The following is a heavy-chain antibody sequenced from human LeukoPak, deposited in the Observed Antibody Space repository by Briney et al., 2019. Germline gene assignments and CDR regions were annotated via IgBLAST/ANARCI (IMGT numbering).Heavy chain of an antibody. CDR2: IYHSGST. J-gene: IGHJ6*02. D-gene: IGHD3-3*01. Sequence: PSETLSLTCAVYGGSFSGYYWSWIRQPPGKGLEWIGEIYHSGSTNYNPSLKSRVTISVDTSKNQFSLKLSSVTAADTAVYYCASSTPLTYYDFWSGRSGGYYYGMDVWGQGTTVTVSS. V-gene: IGHV4-34*01. CDR3: ASSTPLTYYDFWSGRSGGYYYGMDV. CDR1: GGSFSGYY.